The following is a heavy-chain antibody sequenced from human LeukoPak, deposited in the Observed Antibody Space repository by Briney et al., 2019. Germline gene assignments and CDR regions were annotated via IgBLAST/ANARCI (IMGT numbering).Heavy chain of an antibody. D-gene: IGHD2-21*01. CDR1: GFTFSSYW. CDR2: ISDSGNT. Sequence: GGSLRLSCAASGFTFSSYWMSWVRQAPGKGLEWVSAISDSGNTYHANSVKGRFTISRDSSKNTLFLQMNRLRPEHAAVYYCAKAPVTTCRGAYCYPFDYWGQGTLVTVSS. V-gene: IGHV3-23*01. J-gene: IGHJ4*02. CDR3: AKAPVTTCRGAYCYPFDY.